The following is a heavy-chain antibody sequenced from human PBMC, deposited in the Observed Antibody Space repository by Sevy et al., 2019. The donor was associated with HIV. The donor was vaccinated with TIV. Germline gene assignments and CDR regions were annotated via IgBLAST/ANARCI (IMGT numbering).Heavy chain of an antibody. CDR3: ARPPGYGGNSGAFDI. CDR1: GGSFSGYY. V-gene: IGHV4-34*01. CDR2: INHSGST. Sequence: SETLSLTCAVYGGSFSGYYWSWIRQPPGKGLEWIGEINHSGSTNYSPSLKSRVTISVDTSKNQFSLKLSSVTAADTAVYYCARPPGYGGNSGAFDIWGQGTMVTVSS. D-gene: IGHD2-21*02. J-gene: IGHJ3*02.